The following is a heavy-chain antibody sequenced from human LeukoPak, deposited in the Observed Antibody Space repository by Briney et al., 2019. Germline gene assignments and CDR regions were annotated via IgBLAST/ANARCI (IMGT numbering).Heavy chain of an antibody. CDR1: GYTFTSYY. CDR2: INPNSGGT. V-gene: IGHV1-2*02. Sequence: ASVKVSCKASGYTFTSYYMHWVRQAPGQGLEWMGWINPNSGGTNYAQKFQGRVTMTRDTSISTAYMELSRLRSDDTAVYYCARTYSSLTRPYYFDYWGQGTLVTVSS. CDR3: ARTYSSLTRPYYFDY. D-gene: IGHD6-6*01. J-gene: IGHJ4*02.